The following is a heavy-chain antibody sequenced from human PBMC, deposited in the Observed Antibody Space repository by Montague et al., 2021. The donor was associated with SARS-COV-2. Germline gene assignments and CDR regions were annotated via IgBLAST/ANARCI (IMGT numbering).Heavy chain of an antibody. CDR1: GGSISSYY. CDR3: ARGAGRGSGYGKYYYYYYGMDV. J-gene: IGHJ6*02. D-gene: IGHD5-12*01. Sequence: SETLSLTCTVSGGSISSYYWSWIRQPPGKGLEWIGYIYYSGSTNYNPSLKSRVTISVDTFKNQFSLKLSSVTAADTAVYYCARGAGRGSGYGKYYYYYYGMDVWGQGTTVTVS. CDR2: IYYSGST. V-gene: IGHV4-59*01.